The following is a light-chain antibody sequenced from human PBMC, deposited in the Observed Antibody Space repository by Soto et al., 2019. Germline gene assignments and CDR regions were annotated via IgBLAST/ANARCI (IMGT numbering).Light chain of an antibody. CDR2: DVS. CDR1: SSDVGGYNY. Sequence: QSVLTQPASVSGSPGQSITISCTGTSSDVGGYNYVSWYQQHPGKAPKLMIYDVSNRPSGVSNRFSGSKSGNTASLTISGLQAEDEADHYCCSYTSSSTLVVFGGGTQLTVL. V-gene: IGLV2-14*01. J-gene: IGLJ2*01. CDR3: CSYTSSSTLVV.